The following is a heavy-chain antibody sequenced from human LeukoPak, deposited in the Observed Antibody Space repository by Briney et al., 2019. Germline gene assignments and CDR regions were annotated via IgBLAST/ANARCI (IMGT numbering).Heavy chain of an antibody. CDR3: ARFWVFGADTSPPYHQGMDV. J-gene: IGHJ6*02. D-gene: IGHD3-3*01. CDR1: GGSISSYY. Sequence: PSETLSLTCTVSGGSISSYYWSWIRQPPGKGLEWIGYIYYSGSTNYNPSLKSRVTISVDTSKNQFSLKLSSVTAADTAVYYCARFWVFGADTSPPYHQGMDVWGQGTTVTVSS. CDR2: IYYSGST. V-gene: IGHV4-59*08.